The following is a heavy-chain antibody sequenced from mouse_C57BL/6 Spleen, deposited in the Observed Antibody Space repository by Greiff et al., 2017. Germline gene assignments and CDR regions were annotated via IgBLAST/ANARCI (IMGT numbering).Heavy chain of an antibody. J-gene: IGHJ4*01. V-gene: IGHV6-6*01. D-gene: IGHD1-1*01. CDR2: IRNKANNHAT. CDR3: TAWGIYYYGIAMDY. Sequence: EVKLVESGGGLVQPGGSMKLSCAASGFTFSDAWMDWVRQSPEKGLEWVAEIRNKANNHATYYAESVKGRFTISRDDSKSSVYLQMNSLRAEDTGIYYCTAWGIYYYGIAMDYWGQGTSVTVAS. CDR1: GFTFSDAW.